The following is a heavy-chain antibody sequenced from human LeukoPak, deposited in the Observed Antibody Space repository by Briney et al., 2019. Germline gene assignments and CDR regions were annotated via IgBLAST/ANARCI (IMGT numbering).Heavy chain of an antibody. D-gene: IGHD3-16*01. CDR3: AKDLYYDYVWGSYGVDY. V-gene: IGHV3-30-3*01. CDR1: GFTFSSYA. CDR2: ISYDGSNK. J-gene: IGHJ4*02. Sequence: GGSLRLSCAASGFTFSSYAMHWVRQAPGKGLEWVAVISYDGSNKYYADSVKGRLTISRDNSKNTLYLQMNSLRAEDTAVYYCAKDLYYDYVWGSYGVDYWGQGTLVTVSS.